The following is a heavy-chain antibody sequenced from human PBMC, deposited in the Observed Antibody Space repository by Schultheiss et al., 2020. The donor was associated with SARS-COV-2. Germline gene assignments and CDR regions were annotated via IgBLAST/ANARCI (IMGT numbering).Heavy chain of an antibody. CDR2: IYSGGST. J-gene: IGHJ4*02. Sequence: GGSLRLSCAASGFTVSSNYMSWVRQAPGKGLEWVSVIYSGGSTYYADSVKGRFTISRDNSKNTLYLQMNSLRAEDTAVYYCARAGLYDSSGYYYSCADYWGQGTLVTVSS. D-gene: IGHD3-22*01. CDR3: ARAGLYDSSGYYYSCADY. V-gene: IGHV3-53*05. CDR1: GFTVSSNY.